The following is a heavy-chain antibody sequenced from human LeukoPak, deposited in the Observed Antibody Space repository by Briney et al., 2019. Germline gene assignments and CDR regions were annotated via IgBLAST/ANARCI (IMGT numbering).Heavy chain of an antibody. V-gene: IGHV1-2*02. Sequence: GASVKVTFKACGYTFTGYYMNWVRQAPGQGLEWMGWINPNSGGANYAQKFQGRVTMTRDTSISTAYMELSRLRSDDTAVYYCATDLVISSQIDAFDIWGQGTMVTVSS. CDR2: INPNSGGA. CDR1: GYTFTGYY. J-gene: IGHJ3*02. CDR3: ATDLVISSQIDAFDI. D-gene: IGHD6-6*01.